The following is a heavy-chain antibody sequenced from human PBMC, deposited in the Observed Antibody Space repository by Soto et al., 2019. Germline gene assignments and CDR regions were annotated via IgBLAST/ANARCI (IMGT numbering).Heavy chain of an antibody. V-gene: IGHV1-2*04. D-gene: IGHD3-10*01. Sequence: ASVKVSCKASGYTFTGYYMHWVRQAPGQGLEWMGWINPNSGGTNYAQKFQGWVTMTRDTSISTAYMELSRLRSDDTAVYYCARDWYYGSVAFDIWGQGTMVTGSS. CDR2: INPNSGGT. CDR1: GYTFTGYY. CDR3: ARDWYYGSVAFDI. J-gene: IGHJ3*02.